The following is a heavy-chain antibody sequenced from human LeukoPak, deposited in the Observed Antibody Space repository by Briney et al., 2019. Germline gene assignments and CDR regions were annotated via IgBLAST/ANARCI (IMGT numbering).Heavy chain of an antibody. D-gene: IGHD3-9*01. J-gene: IGHJ4*02. Sequence: GGSLRLSCAASGFTFSSYSMNWVRQAPGKGLEWVSSISSSSSYIYYADSVKGRSTISRDNAKNSLYLQMNSLRAEDTAVYYCAREDILTGYYYWGRGTLVTVSS. CDR3: AREDILTGYYY. CDR1: GFTFSSYS. V-gene: IGHV3-21*01. CDR2: ISSSSSYI.